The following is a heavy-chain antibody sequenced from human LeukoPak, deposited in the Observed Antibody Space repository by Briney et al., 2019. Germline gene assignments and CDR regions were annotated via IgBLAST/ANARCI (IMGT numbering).Heavy chain of an antibody. D-gene: IGHD3-22*01. CDR3: ARVSAFYYDSSGYFRWFDP. V-gene: IGHV4-59*12. CDR1: GGSISSYY. Sequence: SETLSLTCTVSGGSISSYYWSWIRQPPGKGLEWIGYIYYTGSTNYNPSLKSRVTISVDTSKNQFSLKLSSVTAADTAVYYCARVSAFYYDSSGYFRWFDPWGQGTLVTVSS. CDR2: IYYTGST. J-gene: IGHJ5*02.